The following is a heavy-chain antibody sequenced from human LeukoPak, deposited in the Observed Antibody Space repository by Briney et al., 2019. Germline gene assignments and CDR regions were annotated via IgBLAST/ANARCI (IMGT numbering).Heavy chain of an antibody. CDR2: ISYDGSNK. CDR1: GFTFSSYA. V-gene: IGHV3-30-3*01. J-gene: IGHJ4*02. D-gene: IGHD5-18*01. Sequence: PGGSLRLSCAASGFTFSSYAMHWVRQAPGKGLEWVAVISYDGSNKYYADSVKGRFTISRDNSKNTLYLQMNSLRVEDTAVYYCARAPLYSYGVDYWGQGTLVTVSS. CDR3: ARAPLYSYGVDY.